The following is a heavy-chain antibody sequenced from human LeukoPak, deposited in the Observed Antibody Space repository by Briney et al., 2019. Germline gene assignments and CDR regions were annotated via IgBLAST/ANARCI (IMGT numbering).Heavy chain of an antibody. CDR3: ARQNWNYYYYYMDV. Sequence: PSETLSLTCAVYGGSFSGYYWSWIRQPPGKGLEWIGEINHSGSTNYNPSLKSRVTISVDTSKNQFSLKLSSVTAADTAVYYCARQNWNYYYYYMDVWGKGTTVTVSS. CDR2: INHSGST. J-gene: IGHJ6*03. V-gene: IGHV4-34*01. CDR1: GGSFSGYY. D-gene: IGHD1-1*01.